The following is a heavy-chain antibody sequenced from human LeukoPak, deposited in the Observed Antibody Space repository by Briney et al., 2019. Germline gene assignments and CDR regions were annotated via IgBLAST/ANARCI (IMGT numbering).Heavy chain of an antibody. D-gene: IGHD3-22*01. CDR1: GGSISSGSYY. Sequence: PSETLSLTCTVSGGSISSGSYYWSWIRQPAGKGLEWIGSIYYSGSTYYNPSLKSRVTISVDTSKNQFSLKLSSVTAADTAVYYCARQTDSSGYYYWYFDLWGRGTLVTVSS. V-gene: IGHV4-39*01. J-gene: IGHJ2*01. CDR2: IYYSGST. CDR3: ARQTDSSGYYYWYFDL.